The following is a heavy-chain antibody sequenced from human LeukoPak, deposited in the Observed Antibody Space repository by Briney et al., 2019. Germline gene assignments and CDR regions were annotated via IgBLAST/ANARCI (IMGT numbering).Heavy chain of an antibody. D-gene: IGHD2-15*01. CDR3: ARVQVVVVAANWFDP. J-gene: IGHJ5*02. V-gene: IGHV5-51*01. Sequence: GESLKISFKGSGYSFTSYWIGWVRQMPGKGVEWRGIIYPGDSDTRYSPCFQGQVTISADKSISTAYLQWSSLKASDTGMYYCARVQVVVVAANWFDPWGEGTLVAVSS. CDR2: IYPGDSDT. CDR1: GYSFTSYW.